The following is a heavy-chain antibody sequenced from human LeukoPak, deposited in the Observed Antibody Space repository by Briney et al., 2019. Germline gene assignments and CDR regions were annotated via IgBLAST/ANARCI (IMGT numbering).Heavy chain of an antibody. CDR3: ASRYYTNGVCSSYFDY. V-gene: IGHV4-34*01. Sequence: SETLSLTCAVYGGSFSGYYWSWIRQPPGKGLEWIGEINHSGSTNYNPSLKSRVTISVDTSKNQFSLKLSSVTAADTAVYYCASRYYTNGVCSSYFDYWGQGTLVTVSS. CDR1: GGSFSGYY. D-gene: IGHD2-8*01. CDR2: INHSGST. J-gene: IGHJ4*02.